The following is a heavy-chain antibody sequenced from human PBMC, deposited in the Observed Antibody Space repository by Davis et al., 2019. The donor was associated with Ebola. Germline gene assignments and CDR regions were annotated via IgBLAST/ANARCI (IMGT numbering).Heavy chain of an antibody. Sequence: ASVKVSCKASGYIFTSYAMHWVRQAPGQRLEWMGWINGGNGDTKYSQKFQGRVTITRDTSASTAYMELSSLRSEDTAVYYCARCPWMEVRTYYYYYGMDVWGQGTTVTVSS. CDR1: GYIFTSYA. V-gene: IGHV1-3*01. J-gene: IGHJ6*02. CDR2: INGGNGDT. CDR3: ARCPWMEVRTYYYYYGMDV. D-gene: IGHD5-12*01.